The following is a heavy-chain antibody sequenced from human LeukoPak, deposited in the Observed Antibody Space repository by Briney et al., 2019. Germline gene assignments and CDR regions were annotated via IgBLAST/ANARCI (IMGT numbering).Heavy chain of an antibody. Sequence: SETLSLTCGVSGGSFTDYYWSWVRQTPGKGLEWIWKINHSGKSDHNPSLKGRVTISIDTSQNQFSLKLRSVTAVDTAVYYCAAYSLSSHYYVALAYWGQGALVTVSS. CDR2: INHSGKS. CDR1: GGSFTDYY. J-gene: IGHJ4*02. D-gene: IGHD3-22*01. CDR3: AAYSLSSHYYVALAY. V-gene: IGHV4-34*01.